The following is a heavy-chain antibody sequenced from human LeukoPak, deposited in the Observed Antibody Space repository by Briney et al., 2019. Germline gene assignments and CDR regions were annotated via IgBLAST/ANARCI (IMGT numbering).Heavy chain of an antibody. J-gene: IGHJ4*02. V-gene: IGHV3-48*01. Sequence: PGGSLRLSCSASGFTFSNYDMNWVRQAPGKGLEWLSQISSSSSPVYYADSVKGRFTISRDKAKNSVYLQMNSLRAEDTAVYYCASDGIISYYDFWSGSRAFDYWGQGTLVTVSS. CDR3: ASDGIISYYDFWSGSRAFDY. D-gene: IGHD3-3*01. CDR2: ISSSSSPV. CDR1: GFTFSNYD.